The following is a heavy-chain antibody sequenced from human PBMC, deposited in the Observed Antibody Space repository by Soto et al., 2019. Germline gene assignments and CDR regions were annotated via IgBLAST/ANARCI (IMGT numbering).Heavy chain of an antibody. J-gene: IGHJ4*02. CDR3: GGGDWRQNDY. CDR1: GGSISTYY. Sequence: SETLSLTCTVSGGSISTYYWSWIRQPPGKGLEWIGYIYYSGSTNYNPSLKSRVTISVDTSKNQFSLKLSSVTAADTAVYYCGGGDWRQNDYWGQRTLVTVSS. CDR2: IYYSGST. V-gene: IGHV4-59*08. D-gene: IGHD3-3*01.